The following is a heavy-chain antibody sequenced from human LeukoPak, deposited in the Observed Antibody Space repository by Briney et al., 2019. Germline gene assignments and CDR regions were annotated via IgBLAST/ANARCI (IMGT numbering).Heavy chain of an antibody. CDR3: AREHPTPLIWFGEFGHFDY. CDR2: ISSTGGNK. Sequence: GGSLRLSCAASGFTFNNFWMSWVRQAPGKGLEWVSSISSTGGNKYYADSVKGRFTISRDNSKNTLYLQMNSLRAEDTAVYYCAREHPTPLIWFGEFGHFDYWGQGTLVTVSS. CDR1: GFTFNNFW. D-gene: IGHD3-10*01. V-gene: IGHV3-23*01. J-gene: IGHJ4*02.